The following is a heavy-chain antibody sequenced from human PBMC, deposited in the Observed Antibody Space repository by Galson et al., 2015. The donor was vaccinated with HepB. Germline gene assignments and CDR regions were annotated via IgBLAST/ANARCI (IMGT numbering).Heavy chain of an antibody. J-gene: IGHJ5*02. CDR2: ISGSGGST. Sequence: SLRLSCAASGFTFSSYAMSWVRQAPGKGLEWVSAISGSGGSTYYADSVKGRFTISRDNSKNTLYLQMNSLRAEDTAVYYCAKETIAVAGTKGNWFDPWGQGTLVTVSS. CDR1: GFTFSSYA. CDR3: AKETIAVAGTKGNWFDP. D-gene: IGHD6-19*01. V-gene: IGHV3-23*01.